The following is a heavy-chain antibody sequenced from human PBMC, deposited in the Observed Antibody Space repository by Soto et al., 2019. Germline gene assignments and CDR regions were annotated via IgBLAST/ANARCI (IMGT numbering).Heavy chain of an antibody. CDR3: ARDPPGYGSDA. Sequence: KTSETLSLTCTVSGGSISSYYWSWIRQPPGKGLEWIGYIYYSGSTNYNPSLKSRVTISVDTSKNQFSLKLSSVTAADTAVYYCARDPPGYGSDAWGQGTLVTVSS. J-gene: IGHJ4*02. CDR1: GGSISSYY. CDR2: IYYSGST. V-gene: IGHV4-59*01. D-gene: IGHD5-12*01.